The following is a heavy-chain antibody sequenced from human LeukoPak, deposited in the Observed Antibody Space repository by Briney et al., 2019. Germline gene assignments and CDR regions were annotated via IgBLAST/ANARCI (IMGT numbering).Heavy chain of an antibody. CDR1: GFTFSNYA. CDR3: AKGGYCRSTSCPGDY. Sequence: GGSLRLSCAASGFTFSNYAMTWVRQAPGKGLEWVSTISGSGGSTYYADSVQGRFTISRDNSKNTLYLQMNSLRAEDTAVYYCAKGGYCRSTSCPGDYWGQGTLVTVSS. CDR2: ISGSGGST. V-gene: IGHV3-23*01. D-gene: IGHD2-2*01. J-gene: IGHJ4*02.